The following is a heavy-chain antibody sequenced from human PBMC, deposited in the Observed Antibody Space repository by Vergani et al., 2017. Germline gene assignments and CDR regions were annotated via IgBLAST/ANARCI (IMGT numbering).Heavy chain of an antibody. CDR2: ISSGGGDI. CDR1: GFTFDTYT. CDR3: TTAWGLYYLHGEYFQY. D-gene: IGHD3-10*01. Sequence: EVQLLESGGGLVQPGGSRRLSCAGAGFTFDTYTMAYVRQAPGKGLEWVATISSGGGDIFYADSVKGRFTISRDNSKNTLFLQMNSLKDEDTAVYYCTTAWGLYYLHGEYFQYWGRGTLGSVSS. V-gene: IGHV3-23*01. J-gene: IGHJ1*01.